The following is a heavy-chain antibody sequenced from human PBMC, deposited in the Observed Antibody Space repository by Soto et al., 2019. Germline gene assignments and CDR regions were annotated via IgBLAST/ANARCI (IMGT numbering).Heavy chain of an antibody. CDR3: ARNVDTSMVLGY. CDR1: GFTFSSYA. D-gene: IGHD5-18*01. CDR2: ISYDGSNK. Sequence: QVQLVESGGGVVQPGRSLRLSCAASGFTFSSYAMHWVRQAPGKGLEWVAVISYDGSNKYYADSVKGRFTIARDNSKNTRYLQMNSLRAEDTAVYYWARNVDTSMVLGYWGQGTLVTVSS. J-gene: IGHJ4*02. V-gene: IGHV3-30-3*01.